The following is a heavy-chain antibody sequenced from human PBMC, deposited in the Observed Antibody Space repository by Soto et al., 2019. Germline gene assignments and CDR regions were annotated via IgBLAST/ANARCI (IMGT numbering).Heavy chain of an antibody. CDR3: ARKGTHIPPYHDTCDL. V-gene: IGHV1-2*02. J-gene: IGHJ3*01. CDR1: GYTFTDYF. CDR2: IGPKSGAT. Sequence: ASVKVSCKASGYTFTDYFLHWMRQAPGQGLEWVAWIGPKSGATLYAQNFQGRVTMTRDTSIDTAYMELSRLRSDDMAVYYCARKGTHIPPYHDTCDLWGQGTTVTVSS. D-gene: IGHD2-2*02.